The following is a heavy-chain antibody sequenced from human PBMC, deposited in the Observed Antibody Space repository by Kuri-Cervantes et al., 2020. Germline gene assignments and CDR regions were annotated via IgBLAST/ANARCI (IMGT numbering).Heavy chain of an antibody. J-gene: IGHJ4*02. V-gene: IGHV1-2*02. CDR3: ARGETGTPGLGIGGY. CDR1: GYFFTGYY. Sequence: ASVKVSCKTSGYFFTGYYIHWVRQAPGQGLEWMGWISPNSGGTNFAQRFQGRVIMTRDTSFNTAYMELRRLTSDDTAVYYCARGETGTPGLGIGGYWGQGTLVTVSS. CDR2: ISPNSGGT. D-gene: IGHD7-27*01.